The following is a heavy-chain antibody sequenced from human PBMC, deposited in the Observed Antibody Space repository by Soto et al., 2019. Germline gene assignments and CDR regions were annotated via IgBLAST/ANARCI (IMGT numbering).Heavy chain of an antibody. CDR3: ARLTGYYDSSGYGYFDY. Sequence: PSETLSLTCTVSGGSISSSSYYWGWIRQPPGKGLEWIGSIYYSGSTHYNPSLKSRVTISVDTSKNQFSLKLSSVTAADTAVYYCARLTGYYDSSGYGYFDYWGQGTLVTVSS. V-gene: IGHV4-39*01. D-gene: IGHD3-22*01. J-gene: IGHJ4*02. CDR1: GGSISSSSYY. CDR2: IYYSGST.